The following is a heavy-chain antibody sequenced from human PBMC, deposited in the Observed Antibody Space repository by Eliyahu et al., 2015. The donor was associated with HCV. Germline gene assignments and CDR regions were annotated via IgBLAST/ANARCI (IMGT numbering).Heavy chain of an antibody. CDR2: INSDGSST. V-gene: IGHV3-74*01. Sequence: EVQLVESGGGLVQPGGSLRLSCAASGXTFXPYWMXWVRQAPGKGLVWVSRINSDGSSTSYADSVKGRFTISRDNAKNTLYLQMNSLRAEDTAVYYCASLFPRSLCSGGSCSSWGQGTLVTVSS. CDR1: GXTFXPYW. J-gene: IGHJ4*02. D-gene: IGHD2-15*01. CDR3: ASLFPRSLCSGGSCSS.